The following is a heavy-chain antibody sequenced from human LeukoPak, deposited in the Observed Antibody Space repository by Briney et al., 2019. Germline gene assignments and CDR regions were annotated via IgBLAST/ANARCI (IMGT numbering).Heavy chain of an antibody. D-gene: IGHD3-10*01. CDR2: IKQDGSEK. J-gene: IGHJ4*02. V-gene: IGHV3-7*01. CDR1: GFTFSSYW. Sequence: GGSLRLSCAASGFTFSSYWMSWVRQAPGKGLEWVANIKQDGSEKYYVDSVKGRFTISRDNAKNSLYLQMNSPRAEDTAVYNCARQGSLWFGESREDYWGQGTLVTVSS. CDR3: ARQGSLWFGESREDY.